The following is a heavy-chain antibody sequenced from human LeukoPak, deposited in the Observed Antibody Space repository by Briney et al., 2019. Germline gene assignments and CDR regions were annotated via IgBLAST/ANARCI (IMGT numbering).Heavy chain of an antibody. CDR1: GGSFSGYY. Sequence: SETLSLTCAVYGGSFSGYYWSWIRQPPGKGLEWIGEINHSGSTNCDPSLKSRVTRSVDTSKNQFSLKLSSVTAADTAVYYCARGGEQWLVSHYFDYWGQGTLVTVSS. D-gene: IGHD6-19*01. V-gene: IGHV4-34*01. CDR2: INHSGST. CDR3: ARGGEQWLVSHYFDY. J-gene: IGHJ4*02.